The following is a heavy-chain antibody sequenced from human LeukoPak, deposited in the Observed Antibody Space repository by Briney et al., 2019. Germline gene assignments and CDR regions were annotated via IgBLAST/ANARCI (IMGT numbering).Heavy chain of an antibody. CDR2: INPNSGGT. CDR1: GYTFTGYY. J-gene: IGHJ4*02. CDR3: ARFSRNYCDSSGWTYFDY. V-gene: IGHV1-2*02. D-gene: IGHD3-22*01. Sequence: GASVKVSCKASGYTFTGYYMHWVRQAPGQGLEWMGWINPNSGGTNYAQKFQGRVTMTRDTSISTAYMELSRLRSDDTAVYYCARFSRNYCDSSGWTYFDYWGQGTLVTVSS.